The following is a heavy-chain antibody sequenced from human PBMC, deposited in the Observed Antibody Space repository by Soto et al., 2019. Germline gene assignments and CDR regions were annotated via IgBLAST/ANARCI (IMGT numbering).Heavy chain of an antibody. D-gene: IGHD4-17*01. J-gene: IGHJ2*01. CDR2: IYDSGST. CDR3: ARAVIPLTTDWYFDL. Sequence: QLQLRESGTGLVEPSETLSLTCTVSGGSISGGVGGLYYWSWNRQPPRKGLEWIGYIYDSGSTYYNPSLKSRVTTSADTSKNQFSLRLSSVPAADTAVYYCARAVIPLTTDWYFDLWGRGTLVPVSS. V-gene: IGHV4-30-4*01. CDR1: GGSISGGVGGLYY.